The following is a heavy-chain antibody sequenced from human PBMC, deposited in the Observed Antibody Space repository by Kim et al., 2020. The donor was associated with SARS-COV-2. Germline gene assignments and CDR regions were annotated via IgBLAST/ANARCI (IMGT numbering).Heavy chain of an antibody. D-gene: IGHD6-13*01. Sequence: SETLSLTCTVSGGSISSGDYYWSWIRQHPGKGLEWIGYIYYSGSTYYNPSLKSRVTISVDTSKNQFSLKLSSVTAADTAVYYCARGLGDGSCDYWGQGTLVTVSS. J-gene: IGHJ4*02. CDR1: GGSISSGDYY. CDR2: IYYSGST. CDR3: ARGLGDGSCDY. V-gene: IGHV4-30-4*01.